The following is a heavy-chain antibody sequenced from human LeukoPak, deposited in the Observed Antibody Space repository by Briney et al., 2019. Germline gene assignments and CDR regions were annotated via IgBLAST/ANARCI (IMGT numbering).Heavy chain of an antibody. D-gene: IGHD5-18*01. V-gene: IGHV3-48*03. CDR1: GFTFSSYE. Sequence: PGGSLRLSCAASGFTFSSYEMNWVRQAPGKGLEWVSYISSSGSTIYYADSVKGRFTISRDNAKNSLYLQMNSLRAEDTAVYYCAREGYYAFDIWGQGTMVTVSS. J-gene: IGHJ3*02. CDR2: ISSSGSTI. CDR3: AREGYYAFDI.